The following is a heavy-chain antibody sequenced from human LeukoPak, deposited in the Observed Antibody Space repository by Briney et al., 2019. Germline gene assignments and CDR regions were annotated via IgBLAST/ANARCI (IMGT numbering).Heavy chain of an antibody. J-gene: IGHJ4*02. D-gene: IGHD2-2*01. V-gene: IGHV4-34*01. CDR1: GGSFRGYY. CDR2: INHSGST. CDR3: ASTERCSTTCPLDY. Sequence: SETLSLTCAVYGGSFRGYYWSWIRQPPGKGLEWIGEINHSGSTNYNPSLKSRVTISLDTSMKKFSLKLNSVPAADPAVYYCASTERCSTTCPLDYWGQGTLVTVSS.